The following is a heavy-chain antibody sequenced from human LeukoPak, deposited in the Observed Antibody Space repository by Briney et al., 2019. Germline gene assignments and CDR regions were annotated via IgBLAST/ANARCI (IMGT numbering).Heavy chain of an antibody. D-gene: IGHD2-21*02. CDR3: VKSGGYATAIRYFDL. Sequence: GGSLRLSCAASGFSFGGYALHWVRQAPGKGLEWVASISWNSGDIVHADSVKGRFTISRDNANNSLYLQMDSLRTEDTALYYCVKSGGYATAIRYFDLWGRGTLVTVSS. J-gene: IGHJ2*01. V-gene: IGHV3-9*01. CDR2: ISWNSGDI. CDR1: GFSFGGYA.